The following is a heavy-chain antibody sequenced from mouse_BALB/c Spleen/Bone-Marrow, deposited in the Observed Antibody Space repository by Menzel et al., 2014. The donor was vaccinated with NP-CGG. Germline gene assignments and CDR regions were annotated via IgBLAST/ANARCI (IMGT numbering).Heavy chain of an antibody. CDR1: GFNIKDTY. CDR2: IDPANGNT. CDR3: ARWLPLAY. D-gene: IGHD2-2*01. J-gene: IGHJ3*01. V-gene: IGHV14-3*02. Sequence: VQLKDSGAELVKPGASVKLSCTASGFNIKDTYMHWVKQRPEQGLEWIGRIDPANGNTKYDPKFQGKATITADTSSNTAYLQLSSLTSEGTAVYYCARWLPLAYWGQGTLVTVSA.